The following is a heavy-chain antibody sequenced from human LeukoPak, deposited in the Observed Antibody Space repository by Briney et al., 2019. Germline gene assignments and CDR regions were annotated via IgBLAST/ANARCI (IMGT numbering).Heavy chain of an antibody. J-gene: IGHJ4*02. CDR1: GYIFTSYW. V-gene: IGHV5-10-1*01. CDR3: ARLGYSSSWYVPDY. D-gene: IGHD6-13*01. Sequence: GESLKISCKGSGYIFTSYWISWVRQMPGKGLEWMGRIDPSDSYTNYSPSFQGHVTISADKSISTAYLQWSSLKASDTAMYYCARLGYSSSWYVPDYWGQGTLVTVAS. CDR2: IDPSDSYT.